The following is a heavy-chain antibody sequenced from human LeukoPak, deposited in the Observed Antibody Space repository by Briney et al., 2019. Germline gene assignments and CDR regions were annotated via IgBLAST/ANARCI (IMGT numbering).Heavy chain of an antibody. CDR2: IYSGGST. CDR3: ARLVTGYYIDY. J-gene: IGHJ4*02. CDR1: GITVRGNY. Sequence: GGSLRLSCAASGITVRGNYMSWVRHAPGKGLEWVSVIYSGGSTYYADSVKGRFTISRDNSKNTLYLQMNSLRAEDTAVYYCARLVTGYYIDYWGQGTLVTVSS. D-gene: IGHD3-9*01. V-gene: IGHV3-53*01.